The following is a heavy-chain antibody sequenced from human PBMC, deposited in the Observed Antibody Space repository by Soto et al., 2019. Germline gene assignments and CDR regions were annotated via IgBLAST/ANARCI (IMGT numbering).Heavy chain of an antibody. Sequence: ASVKVSCKASGYTFTNYGISWVRQAPGQGLEWMGWISAYNGNKKYAQKVQGRVTMTTDTSTSTAYMELRSLRSDDTAVYYCAIYGGNSVYFDYWGQGTLVTVSS. J-gene: IGHJ4*02. D-gene: IGHD4-17*01. CDR1: GYTFTNYG. CDR2: ISAYNGNK. CDR3: AIYGGNSVYFDY. V-gene: IGHV1-18*01.